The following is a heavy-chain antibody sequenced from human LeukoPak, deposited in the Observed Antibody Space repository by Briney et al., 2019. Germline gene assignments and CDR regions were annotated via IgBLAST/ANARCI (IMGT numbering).Heavy chain of an antibody. CDR2: ISSSSSYI. V-gene: IGHV3-21*01. CDR3: ARARGGGWLRAGWQRLFDY. CDR1: GFTFSSYS. Sequence: GGSLRLSCAASGFTFSSYSMNWVRQAPGKGLEWVSSISSSSSYIYYADSVKGRFTISRDNAKNSLYLQMNSLRAEDTAVYYCARARGGGWLRAGWQRLFDYWGQGTLVTVSS. J-gene: IGHJ4*02. D-gene: IGHD5-12*01.